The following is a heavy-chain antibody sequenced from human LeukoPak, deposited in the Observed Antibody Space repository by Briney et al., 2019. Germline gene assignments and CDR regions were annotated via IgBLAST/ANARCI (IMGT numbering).Heavy chain of an antibody. V-gene: IGHV1-69*04. J-gene: IGHJ4*02. CDR1: GGTFSSYA. Sequence: ASVKVSCKASGGTFSSYAISWVRQAPGQGLEWMGRIIPILGIANYAQKFQGRVTITADKSTSTAYMELSSLRSEDTAVYYCARGSSYDYRLEFDYWGQGTLVTVSS. CDR2: IIPILGIA. CDR3: ARGSSYDYRLEFDY. D-gene: IGHD5-18*01.